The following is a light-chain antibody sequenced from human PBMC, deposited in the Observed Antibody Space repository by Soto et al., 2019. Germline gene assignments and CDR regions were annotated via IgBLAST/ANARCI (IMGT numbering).Light chain of an antibody. V-gene: IGKV1-13*02. J-gene: IGKJ2*01. CDR3: QQFNSYPPT. Sequence: AIPLTQSPSSLSASVGDRVTITCXASQGISSXXXXXXXXXGXAPKLLIYDASSLESGVPSRFSGSGSGTDFTLTISSLQPEDFATYYCQQFNSYPPTFGQGTKLEIK. CDR1: QGISSX. CDR2: DAS.